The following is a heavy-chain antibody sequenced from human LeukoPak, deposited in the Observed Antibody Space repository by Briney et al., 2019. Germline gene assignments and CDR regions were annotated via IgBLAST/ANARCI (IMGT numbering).Heavy chain of an antibody. V-gene: IGHV4-61*01. J-gene: IGHJ4*02. CDR3: ARGNSFPEY. CDR2: IYYSGYT. D-gene: IGHD4-23*01. CDR1: GGSISSNSYY. Sequence: ASETLSLTCTVSGGSISSNSYYWNWIRQPPGKGLEWIGYIYYSGYTTYNPSLKSRVTMSRDTSKNQLSLKLTSVTAADTAVYYCARGNSFPEYWGQGTLVTVSS.